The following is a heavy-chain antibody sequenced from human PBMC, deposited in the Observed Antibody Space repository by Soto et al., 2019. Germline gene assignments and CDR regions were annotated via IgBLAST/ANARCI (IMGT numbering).Heavy chain of an antibody. J-gene: IGHJ6*02. V-gene: IGHV1-69*06. CDR1: GVTFSSYA. D-gene: IGHD5-12*01. CDR3: ARDGGVATITGYYYYYGMDV. Sequence: SVKVSCKASGVTFSSYAISWVRQAPGQGLEWMGGIIPIFGTANYAQKFQGRVTITADKSTSTAYMELSSLRSEDTAVYYCARDGGVATITGYYYYYGMDVWGQGTTVTVSS. CDR2: IIPIFGTA.